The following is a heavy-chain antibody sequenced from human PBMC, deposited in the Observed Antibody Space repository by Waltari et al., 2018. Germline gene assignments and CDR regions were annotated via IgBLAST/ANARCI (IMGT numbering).Heavy chain of an antibody. CDR3: AREFPDILTGYFFNYFDY. V-gene: IGHV1-69*04. D-gene: IGHD3-9*01. J-gene: IGHJ4*02. CDR2: ISPILGIA. Sequence: QVQLVQSGAAVKKPGSSVKVSCKASGGTFSSYAISWVRQAPGQGLEWMGRISPILGIANYAQKFQGRVTITADKSTSTAYMELSSLRSEDTAVYYCAREFPDILTGYFFNYFDYWGQGTLVTVSS. CDR1: GGTFSSYA.